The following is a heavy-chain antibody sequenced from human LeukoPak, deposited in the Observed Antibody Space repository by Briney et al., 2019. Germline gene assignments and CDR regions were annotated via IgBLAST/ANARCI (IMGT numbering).Heavy chain of an antibody. J-gene: IGHJ4*02. CDR2: ISSSSSYR. V-gene: IGHV3-21*04. Sequence: GGSLRLSCAASGFTFSSYSMNWVRQAPGKGLEWVSSISSSSSYRYYADSVTGRFTISRDNAKNSLFLQMDSLRAEDTAVYYSARLASGSYGPLTPFDYWGQGTLVTVSS. CDR3: ARLASGSYGPLTPFDY. D-gene: IGHD1-26*01. CDR1: GFTFSSYS.